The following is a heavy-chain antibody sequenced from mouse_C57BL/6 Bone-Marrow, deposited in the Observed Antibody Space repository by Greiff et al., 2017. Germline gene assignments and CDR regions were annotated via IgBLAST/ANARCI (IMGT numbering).Heavy chain of an antibody. Sequence: DVKLVESGGGLVQPGGSLKLSCAASGFTFSDYYMYWVRQTPEKRLEWVAYISNGGGSTYYPDTVKGRFTISRDNAKNTLYLQMSRLKSEDTAMYYCARHGANWEIAYWGQGTLVTVSA. CDR1: GFTFSDYY. V-gene: IGHV5-12*01. CDR2: ISNGGGST. J-gene: IGHJ3*01. CDR3: ARHGANWEIAY. D-gene: IGHD4-1*01.